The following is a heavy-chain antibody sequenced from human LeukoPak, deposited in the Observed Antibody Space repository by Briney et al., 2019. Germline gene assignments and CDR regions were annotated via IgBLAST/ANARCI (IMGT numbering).Heavy chain of an antibody. CDR3: AAGRPYSFLDY. CDR2: FDVIDSET. Sequence: GASVKVSCTVSGSSLSELSLYWVRQAPGKGLEWIGDFDVIDSETFYAQNVQCRVTMTEDSSTDTAYMELRRLPSDDTALYYCAAGRPYSFLDYWGQGTLVTVSS. J-gene: IGHJ4*02. V-gene: IGHV1-24*01. CDR1: GSSLSELS. D-gene: IGHD5-18*01.